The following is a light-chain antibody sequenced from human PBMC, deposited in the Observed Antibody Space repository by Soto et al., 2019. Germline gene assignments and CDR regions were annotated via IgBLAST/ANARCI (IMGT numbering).Light chain of an antibody. J-gene: IGLJ2*01. Sequence: QSVLTQPPSASGTPGQRVTISCSGSSSNVGSNTVDWYQQLPGTAPKLLIYHNNQRPSGVPDRLSGSKSGTSASLAISGLQSEDEADYYCVAWDDSLNAVVFGGGTKLTVL. CDR1: SSNVGSNT. CDR2: HNN. CDR3: VAWDDSLNAVV. V-gene: IGLV1-44*01.